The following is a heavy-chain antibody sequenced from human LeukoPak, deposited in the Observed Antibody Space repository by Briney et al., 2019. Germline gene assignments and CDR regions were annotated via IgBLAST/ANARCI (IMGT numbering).Heavy chain of an antibody. J-gene: IGHJ4*02. Sequence: ASVTVSCKASGYTFTSYGISWVRQAPGQGLEWMGWISAYNGNTNYQQNLQGRVTMTTDTSTSTAYMELSSLRSDDTAVYYCARDASGYNYFDYWGQGTLVTVSS. V-gene: IGHV1-18*01. CDR2: ISAYNGNT. D-gene: IGHD5-12*01. CDR1: GYTFTSYG. CDR3: ARDASGYNYFDY.